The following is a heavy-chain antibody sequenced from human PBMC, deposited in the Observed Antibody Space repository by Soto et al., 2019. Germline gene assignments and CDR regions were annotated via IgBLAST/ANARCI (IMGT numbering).Heavy chain of an antibody. Sequence: PGVSLRHCCPSSGFAFSSYIMNWFRQAPGKGMEWVLNVSSSSITIYSVDLVKGRFTISRDNAKNSLYLQMNSPRDEDTGVHYCPRDRRVVVPAATFHSRDNWSEGILVTV. D-gene: IGHD2-2*01. CDR2: VSSSSITI. J-gene: IGHJ4*02. CDR3: PRDRRVVVPAATFHSRDN. CDR1: GFAFSSYI. V-gene: IGHV3-48*02.